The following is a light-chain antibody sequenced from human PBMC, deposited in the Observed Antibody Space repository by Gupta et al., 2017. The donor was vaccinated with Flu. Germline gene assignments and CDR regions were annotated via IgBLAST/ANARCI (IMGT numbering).Light chain of an antibody. J-gene: IGLJ3*02. Sequence: QGVTIACFGGSSNIGNNYVYWYHQLPGTAPKLLIYRNDQRPSGVPDRFSGSKSGTSASLAISGLRSEDEANYCAAWDDSRRGRLFGGGTKLTVL. CDR3: AAWDDSRRGRL. V-gene: IGLV1-47*01. CDR2: RND. CDR1: SSNIGNNY.